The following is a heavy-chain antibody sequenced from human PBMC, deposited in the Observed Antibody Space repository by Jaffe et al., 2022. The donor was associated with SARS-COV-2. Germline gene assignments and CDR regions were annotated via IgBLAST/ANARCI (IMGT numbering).Heavy chain of an antibody. CDR1: GGSISSGGHY. CDR3: ARGLLVVVPAATTLNYYYYGMDV. D-gene: IGHD2-2*01. V-gene: IGHV4-31*03. CDR2: IFSSGNT. J-gene: IGHJ6*02. Sequence: QVQLQESGPGLVKPSQTLSLTCTVSGGSISSGGHYWTWIRQHPGGGLEWIGHIFSSGNTYYNPSLKSRVIISVDTSKNQFSLKLSSVTAADTAVYYCARGLLVVVPAATTLNYYYYGMDVWGQGTTVTVSS.